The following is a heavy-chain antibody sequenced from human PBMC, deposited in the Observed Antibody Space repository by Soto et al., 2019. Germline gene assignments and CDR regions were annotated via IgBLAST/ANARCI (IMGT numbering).Heavy chain of an antibody. CDR1: GYIFSRND. CDR2: MNAGNGNT. Sequence: QVQLVQSGAEEKKPGASVKVSCKASGYIFSRNDIHWVRQAPEQRLEWMGWMNAGNGNTRYSREFQARVTFTRDTAASTGYMELSSLRSEDTAVYYCARAAGMVALDYWGQGTLVTVSS. D-gene: IGHD5-18*01. CDR3: ARAAGMVALDY. J-gene: IGHJ4*02. V-gene: IGHV1-3*05.